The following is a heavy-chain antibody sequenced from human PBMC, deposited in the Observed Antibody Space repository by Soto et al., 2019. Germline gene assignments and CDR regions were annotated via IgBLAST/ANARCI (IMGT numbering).Heavy chain of an antibody. J-gene: IGHJ6*02. CDR1: GGTFSSYA. CDR3: AVRELRRVLGRYYYYGMDV. CDR2: IIPIFGTA. Sequence: ASVKVSCKASGGTFSSYAISWVRQAPGQGLEWMGGIIPIFGTANYAQKFQGRVTITADESTSTAYMELSSLRSEDTAVYYCAVRELRRVLGRYYYYGMDVWGQGTTVTVSS. D-gene: IGHD1-26*01. V-gene: IGHV1-69*13.